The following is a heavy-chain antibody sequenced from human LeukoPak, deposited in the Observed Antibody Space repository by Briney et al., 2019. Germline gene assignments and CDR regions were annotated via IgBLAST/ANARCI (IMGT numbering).Heavy chain of an antibody. J-gene: IGHJ4*02. CDR3: ARGTDSSGWYGVSFDY. Sequence: SETLSLTCAVYGGSFSSYYWSWIRQPPGKGLEWIGYIYYSGSTNYNPSLKSRVTISVDTSKNQFSLKLSSVTAADTAVYYCARGTDSSGWYGVSFDYWGQGTLVTVSS. V-gene: IGHV4-59*01. D-gene: IGHD6-19*01. CDR2: IYYSGST. CDR1: GGSFSSYY.